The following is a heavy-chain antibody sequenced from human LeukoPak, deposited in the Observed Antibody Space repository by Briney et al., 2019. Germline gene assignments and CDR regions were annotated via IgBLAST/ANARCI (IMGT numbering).Heavy chain of an antibody. V-gene: IGHV3-30*02. CDR2: IRYDGSNK. CDR1: GFTFSSYG. Sequence: GGSLRLSCAASGFTFSSYGMHWVRQAPGKGLEWVAFIRYDGSNKYYADSVKGRFTISRDNSKNTLYLQMNSLRAEDTAVYYCAKDIRGFHYYDSSGYYYWGQGTLVTVSS. D-gene: IGHD3-22*01. J-gene: IGHJ4*02. CDR3: AKDIRGFHYYDSSGYYY.